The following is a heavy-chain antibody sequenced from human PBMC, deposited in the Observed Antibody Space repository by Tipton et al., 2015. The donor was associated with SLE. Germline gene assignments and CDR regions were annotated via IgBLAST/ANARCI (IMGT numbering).Heavy chain of an antibody. CDR1: GGSFSGHY. V-gene: IGHV4-34*01. CDR3: ARLAGGIQLWSHWYFDL. CDR2: INHSGST. J-gene: IGHJ2*01. D-gene: IGHD5-18*01. Sequence: TLSLTCAVYGGSFSGHYWSYIRQPPGKGLEWIGEINHSGSTNYNPSLKSRVTISVDTSKNQFSLKLSSVTAADTAVYYCARLAGGIQLWSHWYFDLWGRGTLVTVSS.